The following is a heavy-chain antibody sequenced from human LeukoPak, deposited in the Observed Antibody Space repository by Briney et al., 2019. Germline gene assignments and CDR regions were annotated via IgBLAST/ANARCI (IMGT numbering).Heavy chain of an antibody. D-gene: IGHD6-19*01. CDR1: GYTFTSYA. J-gene: IGHJ6*02. CDR3: ARGLHSGWYRYYYYGMDV. V-gene: IGHV1-8*01. Sequence: ASVKVSCKASGYTFTSYAINWVRQDTGQGLEWMGWMNPHSGNTGYAQKFQGRVTMTRNTSISTAYMELSSLRSEDTAVYYCARGLHSGWYRYYYYGMDVWGQGTTVTVSS. CDR2: MNPHSGNT.